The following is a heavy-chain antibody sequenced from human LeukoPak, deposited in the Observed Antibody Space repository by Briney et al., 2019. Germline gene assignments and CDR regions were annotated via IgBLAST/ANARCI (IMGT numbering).Heavy chain of an antibody. CDR1: GASIRGGGYY. J-gene: IGHJ5*02. CDR3: ARLSGRVWFDP. Sequence: SETLSLTCSVSGASIRGGGYYWSWIRQHPGKGLEWIGYIYYSGSTYYNPSLKSRVTILVDTSKNQFSLKLSSVTGADTAIYYCARLSGRVWFDPWGQGTLVTVSS. D-gene: IGHD1-20*01. V-gene: IGHV4-31*03. CDR2: IYYSGST.